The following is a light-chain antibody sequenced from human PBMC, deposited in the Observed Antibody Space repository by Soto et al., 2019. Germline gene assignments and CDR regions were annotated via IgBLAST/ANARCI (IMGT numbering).Light chain of an antibody. J-gene: IGLJ2*01. Sequence: QSALTQPPSASGSPGQSVTISCTGTSRDIGGYDFVSWYQQHPGQAPKLLIYDVIKRPSGVPDRFSGSKSGNTASLTVSGLQTDDEADYYCSSYGGSNNLLFGGGTKLTVL. CDR2: DVI. CDR1: SRDIGGYDF. CDR3: SSYGGSNNLL. V-gene: IGLV2-8*01.